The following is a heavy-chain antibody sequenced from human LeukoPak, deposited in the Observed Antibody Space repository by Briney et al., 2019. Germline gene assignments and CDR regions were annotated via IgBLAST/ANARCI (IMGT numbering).Heavy chain of an antibody. J-gene: IGHJ4*02. Sequence: GGSLRLSCAASGFTFSNYWMSWVRQAPGKGLEWVASIKHNGGEKYYVDSVKGRFTISRDNAKNSLYLEMSSLRVEDTAVYYCARDRGWCTSGYYLYHFDYWGQGTLVTVSS. D-gene: IGHD2-8*01. CDR3: ARDRGWCTSGYYLYHFDY. V-gene: IGHV3-7*01. CDR1: GFTFSNYW. CDR2: IKHNGGEK.